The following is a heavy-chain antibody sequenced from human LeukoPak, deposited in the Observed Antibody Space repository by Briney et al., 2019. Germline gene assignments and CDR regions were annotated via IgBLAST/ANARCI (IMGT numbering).Heavy chain of an antibody. CDR2: ISGYNGNT. CDR1: GYTFTSYG. D-gene: IGHD1-1*01. CDR3: ARGSNWNDAIDY. V-gene: IGHV1-18*01. J-gene: IGHJ4*02. Sequence: ASAKVSCKASGYTFTSYGISWVRQAPGQGLEWMGWISGYNGNTNYAQKFQGRVTMITDTSTSTADMELRSLTSDDTAVYYCARGSNWNDAIDYWGQGTLVTVSS.